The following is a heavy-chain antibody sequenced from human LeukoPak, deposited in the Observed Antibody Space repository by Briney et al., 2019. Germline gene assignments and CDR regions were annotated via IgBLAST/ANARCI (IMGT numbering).Heavy chain of an antibody. V-gene: IGHV4-34*01. CDR3: ARALPYYFYYMDV. J-gene: IGHJ6*03. Sequence: KPSETLSLTCAVYGGSFSGYYWSWIRQPPGKGLEWIGEINHSGSTNYNPSLKSRVTISVDTSKNQFSLKLSSVTAADTAVYYCARALPYYFYYMDVWGKGTTVTVSS. CDR1: GGSFSGYY. CDR2: INHSGST.